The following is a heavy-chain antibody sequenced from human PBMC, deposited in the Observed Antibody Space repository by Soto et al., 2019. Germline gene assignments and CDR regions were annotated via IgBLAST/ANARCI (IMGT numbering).Heavy chain of an antibody. J-gene: IGHJ4*02. CDR1: GFTFSSYG. V-gene: IGHV3-30*18. CDR3: AKDRGGDCPDNSCYFGADY. D-gene: IGHD2-2*01. CDR2: ISDTGSSH. Sequence: PGGSLRLSCVRSGFTFSSYGMHGVRQAPGKGLECVAVISDTGSSHYYAASVEGRFTISRENSKDTLSLHMDRLRVEDTSVYYCAKDRGGDCPDNSCYFGADYWGQGTPVTVTS.